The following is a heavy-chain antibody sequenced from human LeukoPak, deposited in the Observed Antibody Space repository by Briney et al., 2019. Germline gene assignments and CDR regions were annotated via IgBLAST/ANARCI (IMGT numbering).Heavy chain of an antibody. J-gene: IGHJ4*02. V-gene: IGHV3-23*01. D-gene: IGHD1-1*01. CDR1: GFLINSDV. CDR3: EGRVGGTPDY. CDR2: ISVDGHGS. Sequence: PGGSLRLSCAASGFLINSDVMTWVRQPPGRGLEWVSAISVDGHGSDYANSVKGRFTISRDNAKNIVYLQMNSLTAEDTALYYCEGRVGGTPDYWGRGTQVTVSS.